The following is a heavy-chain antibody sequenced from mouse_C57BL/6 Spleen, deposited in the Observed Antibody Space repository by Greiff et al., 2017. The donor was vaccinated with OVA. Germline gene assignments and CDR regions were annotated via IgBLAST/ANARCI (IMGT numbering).Heavy chain of an antibody. CDR3: ARSAITTVVATRWYFDV. CDR2: IYPGDGDT. D-gene: IGHD1-1*01. CDR1: GYAFSSSW. J-gene: IGHJ1*03. V-gene: IGHV1-82*01. Sequence: VQLQQSGPELVKPGASVKISCKASGYAFSSSWMNWVKQRPGKGLEWIGRIYPGDGDTNYTGKFKGKATLTADKSSSTAYMQLSSLTSEDTAVYFCARSAITTVVATRWYFDVWGTGTTVTVSS.